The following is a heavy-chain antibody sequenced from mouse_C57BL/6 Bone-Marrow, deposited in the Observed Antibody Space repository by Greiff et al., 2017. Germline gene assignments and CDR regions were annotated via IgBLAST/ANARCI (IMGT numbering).Heavy chain of an antibody. CDR3: ARIAELEYWYFDV. CDR1: GFSLSTFGMG. V-gene: IGHV8-8*01. Sequence: QVTLKVSGPGILQPSQTLSLSCTFSGFSLSTFGMGVGWIRQPSGKGLEWLAHTWWDDDKYYNPALKSRLTISKDTSKNQVLLKIADVDTADTATYYSARIAELEYWYFDVWGTGTTVTVSS. CDR2: TWWDDDK. D-gene: IGHD4-1*01. J-gene: IGHJ1*03.